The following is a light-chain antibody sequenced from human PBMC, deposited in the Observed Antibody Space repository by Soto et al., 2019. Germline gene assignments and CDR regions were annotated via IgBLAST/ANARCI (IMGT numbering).Light chain of an antibody. J-gene: IGKJ3*01. CDR1: QSVSSN. CDR2: GAS. V-gene: IGKV3-15*01. CDR3: QQRKSWPIT. Sequence: IVMTRSPATLSVSPGERATLSGRASQSVSSNLAWYQQKPGQAPRLLIYGASTRATGIPARFSGSGSGTDFTLTISDLEPEDFAFYYCQQRKSWPITFGTGTKVDIK.